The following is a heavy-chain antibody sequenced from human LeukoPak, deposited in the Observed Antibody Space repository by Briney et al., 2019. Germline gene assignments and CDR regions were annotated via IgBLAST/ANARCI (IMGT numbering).Heavy chain of an antibody. J-gene: IGHJ4*02. CDR2: IYYSGST. D-gene: IGHD3-22*01. V-gene: IGHV4-30-4*08. CDR1: GGSISSGDYY. CDR3: ARANYYDSSGYSY. Sequence: PSETLSLTXTVSGGSISSGDYYWSWISQPPGKGLEWIGYIYYSGSTYYNPSLKSRVTISVDTSKNQFSLKLSSVTAADTAVYYCARANYYDSSGYSYWGQGTLVTVSS.